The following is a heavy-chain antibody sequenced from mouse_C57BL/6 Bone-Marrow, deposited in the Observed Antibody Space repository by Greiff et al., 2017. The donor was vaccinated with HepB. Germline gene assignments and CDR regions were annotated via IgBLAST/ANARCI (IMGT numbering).Heavy chain of an antibody. CDR1: GYTFTSYT. J-gene: IGHJ3*01. D-gene: IGHD2-2*01. V-gene: IGHV1-4*01. CDR3: ARNMVKGFAY. Sequence: VQLQESGAELARPGASVKMSCKASGYTFTSYTMHWVKQRPGQGLEWIGYINPSSGYTKYNQKFKDKATLTADKSSSTAYMQLSSLTSEDSAVYYCARNMVKGFAYWGQGTLVTVSA. CDR2: INPSSGYT.